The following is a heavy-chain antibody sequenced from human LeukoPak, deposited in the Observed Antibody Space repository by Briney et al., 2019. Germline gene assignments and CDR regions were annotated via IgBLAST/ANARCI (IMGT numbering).Heavy chain of an antibody. J-gene: IGHJ4*02. Sequence: PGGSLRLSCTASGFIFSNAWMSWVRQAPGKGLEWVGRIKSKTDGGTTDYAAPVKGRFTISRDDSKNTLYLQMNSLKTEDTAVYYCTTFSVAYEVDYWGQGTLVTVSS. D-gene: IGHD2-21*01. CDR1: GFIFSNAW. CDR3: TTFSVAYEVDY. CDR2: IKSKTDGGTT. V-gene: IGHV3-15*01.